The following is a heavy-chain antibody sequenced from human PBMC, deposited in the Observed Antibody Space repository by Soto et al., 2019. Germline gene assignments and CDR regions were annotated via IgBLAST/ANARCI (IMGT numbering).Heavy chain of an antibody. J-gene: IGHJ4*02. CDR2: IVVGSGNT. CDR3: AADDGGIAVAGTMGD. CDR1: GFTFTISS. D-gene: IGHD6-19*01. V-gene: IGHV1-58*01. Sequence: SVKVSCKASGFTFTISSVQWVRQARGQRLEWIGWIVVGSGNTNYAQKFQERVTITRDMSTSTAYMELSSLRSEDTAVYYCAADDGGIAVAGTMGDWGQGTLVTVSS.